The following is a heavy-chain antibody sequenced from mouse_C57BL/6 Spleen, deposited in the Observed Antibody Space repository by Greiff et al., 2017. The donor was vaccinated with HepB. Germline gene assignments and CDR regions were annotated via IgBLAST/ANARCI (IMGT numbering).Heavy chain of an antibody. CDR2: IYPGSGST. Sequence: QVQLQQSGAELVKPGASVKMSCKASGYTFTSYWITWVKQRPGQGLEWIGDIYPGSGSTNYNEKFKSKATLTVDTSSSTAYMQLSSLTSEDSAVYYCARGEIYYGYDGSYFDYWGQGTTLTVSS. CDR3: ARGEIYYGYDGSYFDY. V-gene: IGHV1-55*01. D-gene: IGHD2-2*01. J-gene: IGHJ2*01. CDR1: GYTFTSYW.